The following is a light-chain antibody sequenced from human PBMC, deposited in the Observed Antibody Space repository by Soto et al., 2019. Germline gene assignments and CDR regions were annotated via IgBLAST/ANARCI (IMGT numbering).Light chain of an antibody. Sequence: QSALTQPASVSGSPGQSITISCTGTSSDVGSSNLVSWYQQHPGKAPKVMIFEGSQRPSGVSHRFSGSKSGNTASLTISGLQAEDEADYYCCSFASSRTYVFGTGIKLTVL. CDR3: CSFASSRTYV. J-gene: IGLJ1*01. CDR1: SSDVGSSNL. CDR2: EGS. V-gene: IGLV2-23*01.